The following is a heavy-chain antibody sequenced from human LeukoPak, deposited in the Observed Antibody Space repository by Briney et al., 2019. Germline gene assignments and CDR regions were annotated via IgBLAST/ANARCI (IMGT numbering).Heavy chain of an antibody. J-gene: IGHJ4*02. D-gene: IGHD1-26*01. CDR3: ARDLSYGSLDF. CDR2: MWHDGTRE. Sequence: SGGSLRLSCAVPGFILRTHGMHWVRQAPGKGLEWVAGMWHDGTREDYEDSVKGRFTISRDMSKNTLNLQMNSLRVEDTAMFYCARDLSYGSLDFGGQGTLVTVSS. V-gene: IGHV3-33*01. CDR1: GFILRTHG.